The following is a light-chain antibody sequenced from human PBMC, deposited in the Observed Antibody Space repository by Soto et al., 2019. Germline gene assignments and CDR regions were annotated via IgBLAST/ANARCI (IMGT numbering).Light chain of an antibody. V-gene: IGLV3-21*02. J-gene: IGLJ1*01. CDR2: DDS. CDR3: QVWDSSLLHHV. CDR1: NIGTKS. Sequence: SVAPGQTARITCGGNNIGTKSVHWFQQRPGRAPVLVVFDDSDRPSGIPERFSGSKSGSTATLTITRVEAGDEADYYCQVWDSSLLHHVFGTGTKVTVL.